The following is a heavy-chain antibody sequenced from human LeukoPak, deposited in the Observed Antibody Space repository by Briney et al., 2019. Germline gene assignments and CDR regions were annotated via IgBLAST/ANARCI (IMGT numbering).Heavy chain of an antibody. CDR2: ISYDGSNK. CDR1: GFTFSSYG. J-gene: IGHJ4*02. Sequence: PGGSLRLSCAASGFTFSSYGMHWVRQAPGKGLEWVAVISYDGSNKYYADSVKGRFTISRDNSKNTLYLQMNSLRAEDTAVYYCATSRVFDFWGQGTLVAVSS. V-gene: IGHV3-30*03. CDR3: ATSRVFDF.